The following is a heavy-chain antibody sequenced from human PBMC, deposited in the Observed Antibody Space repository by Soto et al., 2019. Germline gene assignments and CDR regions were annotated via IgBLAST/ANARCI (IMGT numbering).Heavy chain of an antibody. CDR1: GGSITNSNW. D-gene: IGHD6-19*01. CDR3: TREQSDDNYFDP. Sequence: SETLSLTCSVSGGSITNSNWWSWVRLPPAKGLEWIGDIYHAGSTKYNPSLERRVTISVDTSKNQFALTLTSVTAADTAVYFCTREQSDDNYFDPWGQGTLVTVSS. CDR2: IYHAGST. J-gene: IGHJ5*02. V-gene: IGHV4-4*02.